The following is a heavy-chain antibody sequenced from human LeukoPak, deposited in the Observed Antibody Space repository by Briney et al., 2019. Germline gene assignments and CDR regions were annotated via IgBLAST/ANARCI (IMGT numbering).Heavy chain of an antibody. CDR1: GGSISSSSYY. CDR2: IYHSGST. Sequence: SETLSLTCVVSGGSISSSSYYWAWIRRPPGKGLQWLGSIYHSGSTYYSPSLKSRLTMSVDTSKNQFSPKLISLTAADTAVYYCARRRSNYCQSTGYFDNWGQGTLVTVSS. CDR3: ARRRSNYCQSTGYFDN. D-gene: IGHD5-24*01. V-gene: IGHV4-39*01. J-gene: IGHJ4*02.